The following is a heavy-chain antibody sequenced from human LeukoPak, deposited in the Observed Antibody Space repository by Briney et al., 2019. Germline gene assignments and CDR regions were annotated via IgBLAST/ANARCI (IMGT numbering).Heavy chain of an antibody. CDR1: GFTFSSYE. D-gene: IGHD4-17*01. J-gene: IGHJ4*02. CDR3: AREGRGDSVDY. V-gene: IGHV3-48*03. CDR2: ISSSGSTI. Sequence: GGSLRRSCAASGFTFSSYEMNWVRQAPGKGLEWVSYISSSGSTIYYADSVKGRFTISRDNAKNSLYLQMNSLRAEDTAVYYCAREGRGDSVDYWGRGTLVTVSS.